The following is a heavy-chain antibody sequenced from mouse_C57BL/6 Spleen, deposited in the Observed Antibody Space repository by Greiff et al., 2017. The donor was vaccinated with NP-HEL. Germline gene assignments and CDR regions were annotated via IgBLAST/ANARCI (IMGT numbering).Heavy chain of an antibody. J-gene: IGHJ1*03. CDR1: GFSLTSYG. CDR3: ARTVYYYGSSYGYFDV. D-gene: IGHD1-1*01. Sequence: VKLVESGPGLVQPSQSLSITCTVSGFSLTSYGVHWVRQSPGKGLEWLGVIWSGGSTDYNAAFISRLSISKDNSKSQVFFKMNSLQADDTAIYYCARTVYYYGSSYGYFDVWGTGTTVTVSS. V-gene: IGHV2-2*01. CDR2: IWSGGST.